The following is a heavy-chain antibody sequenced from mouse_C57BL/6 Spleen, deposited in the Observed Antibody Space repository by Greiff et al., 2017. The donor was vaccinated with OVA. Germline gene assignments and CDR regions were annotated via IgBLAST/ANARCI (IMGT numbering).Heavy chain of an antibody. CDR3: ARVGRTGSMDY. J-gene: IGHJ4*01. V-gene: IGHV5-16*01. CDR1: GFTFSDYY. CDR2: INYDGSST. Sequence: EVQLVESEGGLVQPGSSMKLSCTASGFTFSDYYMAWVRQVPEKGLEWVANINYDGSSTYYLDSLKSRFIISRDNAKNILYLQMSSLKSEDTATYYCARVGRTGSMDYWGQGTSVTVSS. D-gene: IGHD4-1*01.